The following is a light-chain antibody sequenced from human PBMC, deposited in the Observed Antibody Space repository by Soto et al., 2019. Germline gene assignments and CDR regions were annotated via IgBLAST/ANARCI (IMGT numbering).Light chain of an antibody. CDR2: HAS. CDR1: QAISTY. Sequence: DIQMTQSPSSLSASIGDRVTSTCRASQAISTYLNWYQQKPGKAPKLLIFHASSLQSGVPSSFIGSGSGTDFALTISSLQPEDFATYFCQQSYSIPPTFGGGTKVEIK. CDR3: QQSYSIPPT. V-gene: IGKV1-39*01. J-gene: IGKJ4*01.